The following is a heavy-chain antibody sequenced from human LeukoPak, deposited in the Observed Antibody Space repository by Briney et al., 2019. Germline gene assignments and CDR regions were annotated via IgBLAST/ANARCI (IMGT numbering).Heavy chain of an antibody. CDR3: AREYCSSTSCYWNWFDP. CDR2: LSGTGGST. D-gene: IGHD2-2*01. J-gene: IGHJ5*02. CDR1: GFTFSNYA. V-gene: IGHV3-23*01. Sequence: PGGSLRLSCAASGFTFSNYAMSWVRQAPGKGLEWVSTLSGTGGSTYYADSVKGRFTISRDNAKNSLYLQMNSLKAEDTAVYYCAREYCSSTSCYWNWFDPWGQGTLVTVSS.